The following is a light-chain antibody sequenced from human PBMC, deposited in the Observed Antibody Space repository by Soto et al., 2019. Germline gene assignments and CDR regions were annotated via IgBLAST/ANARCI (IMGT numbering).Light chain of an antibody. V-gene: IGKV1-5*03. J-gene: IGKJ4*01. CDR2: KVS. Sequence: DIQMTQSPSTLSASVGDRVTITCRASQSISSWLAWYQQKPGKAPKLLMYKVSNLESGVPSRFSGSGSGTEFTLTISSLQPDDFATYHCQQYNDYPLTFGGGTKVEIK. CDR3: QQYNDYPLT. CDR1: QSISSW.